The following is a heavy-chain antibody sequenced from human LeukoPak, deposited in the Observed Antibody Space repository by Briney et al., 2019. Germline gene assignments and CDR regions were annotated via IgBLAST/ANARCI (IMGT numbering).Heavy chain of an antibody. CDR1: DDAINSRSYY. CDR2: IYYNGST. D-gene: IGHD3-22*01. CDR3: VTIDYYYDSDGHKWGPLAY. V-gene: IGHV4-39*01. J-gene: IGHJ4*02. Sequence: PSETLSLTCSVSDDAINSRSYYWGWIRQSPGKGLVWIGSIYYNGSTYFNPSLRSRVAISVDTSKNQFSLKVTSVTAADTAVFYCVTIDYYYDSDGHKWGPLAYWGQGIQVTVSS.